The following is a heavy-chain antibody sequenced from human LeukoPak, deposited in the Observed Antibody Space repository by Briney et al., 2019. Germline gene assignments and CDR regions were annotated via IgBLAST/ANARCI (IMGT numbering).Heavy chain of an antibody. V-gene: IGHV4-39*01. CDR1: GGSISSSSYY. D-gene: IGHD4-17*01. CDR2: IYYSGST. J-gene: IGHJ5*02. CDR3: ATLNIPTTVIFTGWFDP. Sequence: SETLSLTCTVSGGSISSSSYYWGWIRQPPGKGLEWIGSIYYSGSTYYNPSLKSRVTISVDTSKNQFSLKLSSVTAADTAVYYCATLNIPTTVIFTGWFDPWGQGTLVTVSS.